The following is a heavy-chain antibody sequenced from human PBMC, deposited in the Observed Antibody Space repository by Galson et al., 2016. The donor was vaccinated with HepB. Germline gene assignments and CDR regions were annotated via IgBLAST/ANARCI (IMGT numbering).Heavy chain of an antibody. Sequence: TLSLTCAVSGASISSGTYYWSWIRQHPGEGLEWIGYISYSGSTSYNPSLKNRISISLDTSKSQFSLNLKSVTVADTALYYCARENVIIYRYFGMDVWGQGTPDTVSS. D-gene: IGHD3-22*01. CDR2: ISYSGST. J-gene: IGHJ6*02. CDR3: ARENVIIYRYFGMDV. CDR1: GASISSGTYY. V-gene: IGHV4-31*11.